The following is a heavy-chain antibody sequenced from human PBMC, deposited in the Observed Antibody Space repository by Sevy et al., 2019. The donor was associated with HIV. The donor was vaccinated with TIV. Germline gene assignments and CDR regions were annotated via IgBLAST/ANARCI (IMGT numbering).Heavy chain of an antibody. CDR3: ARGGKGIIPSPVLGLGPWREHWVFDL. CDR2: RNPSGST. CDR1: VGSFSGYY. V-gene: IGHV4-34*01. Sequence: SETLSLTCAVYVGSFSGYYWTWIRRSPEKGLEWIGARNPSGSTNDNPSLKSRVTISVDTSKNQFSLKLTSVTAADTAVCYCARGGKGIIPSPVLGLGPWREHWVFDLWGRGTLVTVSS. D-gene: IGHD3-16*01. J-gene: IGHJ2*01.